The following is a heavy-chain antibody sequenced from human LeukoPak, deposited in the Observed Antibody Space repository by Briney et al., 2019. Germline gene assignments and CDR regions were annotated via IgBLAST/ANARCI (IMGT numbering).Heavy chain of an antibody. V-gene: IGHV1-18*01. CDR3: ARELLWPPYPMDV. D-gene: IGHD2-21*02. J-gene: IGHJ6*04. CDR1: GFTFTDYG. Sequence: GASVRVSCKASGFTFTDYGINWVRQAPGQGLEWMGWISTYAGNTNFAQKFEGRIIVTTDTSTDTAYMELRSLRSDDTAVYYCARELLWPPYPMDVWGKGTTVTISS. CDR2: ISTYAGNT.